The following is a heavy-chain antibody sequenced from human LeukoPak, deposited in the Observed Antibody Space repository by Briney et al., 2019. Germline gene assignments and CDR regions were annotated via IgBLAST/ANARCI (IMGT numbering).Heavy chain of an antibody. V-gene: IGHV3-11*01. J-gene: IGHJ4*02. Sequence: GGSLRLSCGVAGFTLSDYYMSWIRQAPGKGLEWISDISSRDGTINFADSVRGRFAVSWDNGKNSLFLQMNSLRADDTAVYYCARETVAGTFDYWGQGALVTASS. CDR1: GFTLSDYY. CDR2: ISSRDGTI. D-gene: IGHD6-19*01. CDR3: ARETVAGTFDY.